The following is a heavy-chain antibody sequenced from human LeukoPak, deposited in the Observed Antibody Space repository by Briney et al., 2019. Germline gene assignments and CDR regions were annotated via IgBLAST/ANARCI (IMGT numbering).Heavy chain of an antibody. Sequence: PGGSLRLSCAASGITLSNYAMTWVRQAPGKGLEWVSAISGSGGDTYDADSVKGRFTISRDNSKNTVYLQMNSLRAEDTAVYYCAKPLRGWYDFDYWGQGTLVTVSS. D-gene: IGHD6-19*01. V-gene: IGHV3-23*01. CDR1: GITLSNYA. J-gene: IGHJ4*02. CDR2: ISGSGGDT. CDR3: AKPLRGWYDFDY.